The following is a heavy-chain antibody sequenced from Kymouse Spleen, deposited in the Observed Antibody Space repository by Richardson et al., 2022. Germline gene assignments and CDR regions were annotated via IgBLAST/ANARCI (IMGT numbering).Heavy chain of an antibody. CDR3: ARVDILTGYSLDY. J-gene: IGHJ4*02. CDR1: GGSFSGYY. Sequence: QVQLQQWGAGLLKPSETLSLTCAVYGGSFSGYYWSWIRQPPGKGLEWIGEINHSGSTNYNPSLKSRVTISVDTSKNQFSLKLSSVTAADTAVYYCARVDILTGYSLDYWGQGTLVTVSS. V-gene: IGHV4-34*01. CDR2: INHSGST. D-gene: IGHD3-9*01.